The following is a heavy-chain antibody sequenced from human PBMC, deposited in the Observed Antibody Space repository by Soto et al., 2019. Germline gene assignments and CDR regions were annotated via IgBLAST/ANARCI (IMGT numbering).Heavy chain of an antibody. CDR1: GFTFSSYW. J-gene: IGHJ5*02. CDR2: IKQDGSEK. V-gene: IGHV3-7*03. D-gene: IGHD6-13*01. Sequence: PGGSLRLSCAASGFTFSSYWMGWVRQAPGKWLEWVANIKQDGSEKYYVDSVKGRFTISRDNAKNSLYLQMNGLRAEDTAVYYCARDLVAAAFWGSPAHWFDPWGQGTLVTVSS. CDR3: ARDLVAAAFWGSPAHWFDP.